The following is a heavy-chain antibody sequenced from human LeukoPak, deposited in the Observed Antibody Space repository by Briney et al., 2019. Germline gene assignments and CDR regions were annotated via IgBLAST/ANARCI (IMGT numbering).Heavy chain of an antibody. CDR2: ISAYNGNT. CDR3: ARDREMATLLRGDAFDI. CDR1: GYTFTSYG. Sequence: ASVTVSCKASGYTFTSYGISWVRQAPGQGLEWMGWISAYNGNTNYAQKLQGRVTMTTDTSTSTAYMELRSLRSDDTAVYYCARDREMATLLRGDAFDIWGQGTMVTVSS. J-gene: IGHJ3*02. D-gene: IGHD5-24*01. V-gene: IGHV1-18*01.